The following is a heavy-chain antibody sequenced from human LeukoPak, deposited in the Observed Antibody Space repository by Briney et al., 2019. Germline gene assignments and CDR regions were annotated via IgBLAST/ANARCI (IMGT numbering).Heavy chain of an antibody. Sequence: GGSLRLSCAASGFTFSSYWMSWVREAPGKRLKWVANIKQDGGEKYYVDSVKGRFTISRDNAKNSLYLQMNSLRAEDTAVYYCANNWNDLQFDYWGQGTLVTVSS. J-gene: IGHJ4*02. CDR1: GFTFSSYW. V-gene: IGHV3-7*01. CDR3: ANNWNDLQFDY. D-gene: IGHD1-20*01. CDR2: IKQDGGEK.